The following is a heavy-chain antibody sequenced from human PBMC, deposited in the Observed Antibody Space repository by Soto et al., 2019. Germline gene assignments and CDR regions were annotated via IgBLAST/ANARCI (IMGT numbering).Heavy chain of an antibody. CDR1: GGSISSGDYY. CDR2: IYYSGST. D-gene: IGHD3-22*01. CDR3: SRGGADYDSSGSLDY. J-gene: IGHJ4*02. V-gene: IGHV4-30-4*01. Sequence: QVQLQESGPGLVKPSQTLSLTCTVSGGSISSGDYYWSWIRQPPGKGLEWIGYIYYSGSTYYNPSLKSRVTISVDTSKNQFSLKLSSVTAADTAVYYCSRGGADYDSSGSLDYWGQGTLVTVSS.